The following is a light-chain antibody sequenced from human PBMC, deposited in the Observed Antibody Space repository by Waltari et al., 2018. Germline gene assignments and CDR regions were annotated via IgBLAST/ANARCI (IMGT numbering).Light chain of an antibody. Sequence: EIVLTQSPGTLSLSPGESGTLSCRASQSFSRFLAWYQQKPGQAPRLLIYGASTRAPGIPDRFSGSGSGTDFSLTISRLEPEDLAVYYCQKYDRLPATFGQGTKVEIK. CDR3: QKYDRLPAT. V-gene: IGKV3-20*01. CDR2: GAS. CDR1: QSFSRF. J-gene: IGKJ1*01.